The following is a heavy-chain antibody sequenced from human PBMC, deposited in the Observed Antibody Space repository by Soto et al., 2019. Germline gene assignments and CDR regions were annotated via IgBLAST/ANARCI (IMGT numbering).Heavy chain of an antibody. CDR3: ARRPDGYSNAGY. D-gene: IGHD2-15*01. CDR2: ISYDGSNK. V-gene: IGHV3-30-3*01. CDR1: GFTFSSYA. Sequence: QVQLVESGGGVVQPGGSLRLSCAASGFTFSSYAMHWVRQAPGKGLEWVAVISYDGSNKYYADSVKGRFTISRDNSKNTLYLQMNSLRAEDTAVYYCARRPDGYSNAGYWGQGTLVTVSS. J-gene: IGHJ4*02.